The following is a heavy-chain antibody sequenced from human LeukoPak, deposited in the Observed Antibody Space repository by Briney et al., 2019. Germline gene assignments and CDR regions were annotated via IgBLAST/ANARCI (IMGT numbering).Heavy chain of an antibody. Sequence: GGSLRLSCAASGFTVSSNYMSWVRQAPGKGLEWVSVIYSGGSTYYADSVKDRFTISKDNSKNTLYLQMNSLRAEDTAVYYCAARGFSSSWYDFDYWGQGTLVTVSS. CDR2: IYSGGST. V-gene: IGHV3-66*01. J-gene: IGHJ4*02. CDR1: GFTVSSNY. D-gene: IGHD6-13*01. CDR3: AARGFSSSWYDFDY.